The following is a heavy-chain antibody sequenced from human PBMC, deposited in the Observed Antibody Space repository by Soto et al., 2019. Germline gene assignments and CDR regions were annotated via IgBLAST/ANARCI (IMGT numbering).Heavy chain of an antibody. CDR2: IIPIFGTA. D-gene: IGHD2-15*01. CDR1: GGTFSSYA. J-gene: IGHJ6*01. CDR3: ARVGNKVVAAVPFEYYYGMDV. Sequence: SVKVSCKASGGTFSSYAISWVRQAPGQGLGWMGGIIPIFGTANYAQKFQGRVTITADESTSTAYMEMSSLRSEDTAVYYCARVGNKVVAAVPFEYYYGMDVWGQGTTVTVS. V-gene: IGHV1-69*13.